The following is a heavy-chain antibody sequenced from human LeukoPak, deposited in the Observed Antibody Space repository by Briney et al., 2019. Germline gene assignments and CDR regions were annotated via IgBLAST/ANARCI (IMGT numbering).Heavy chain of an antibody. V-gene: IGHV1-69*01. CDR2: IIPIFGTA. D-gene: IGHD3-3*01. Sequence: GSSVKVSCKASGGTFSSYAISWVRQAPGQGLEWMGGIIPIFGTANYAQKFRGRVTITADESTSTAYMELSSLRSEDTAVYYCARDLHTYYDFWSGYARYGMDVWGQGTTVTVSS. J-gene: IGHJ6*02. CDR1: GGTFSSYA. CDR3: ARDLHTYYDFWSGYARYGMDV.